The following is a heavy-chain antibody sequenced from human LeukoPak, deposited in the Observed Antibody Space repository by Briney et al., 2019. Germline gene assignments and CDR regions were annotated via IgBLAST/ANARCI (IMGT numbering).Heavy chain of an antibody. CDR3: AKSRNTGYSLFDY. CDR2: IGGSGGST. D-gene: IGHD3-9*01. CDR1: GFTSSSYS. Sequence: GGSLRLSCAASGFTSSSYSMNWVRQAPGKGLELVSAIGGSGGSTYYADSVKGRFTIARDNSENTLYLQMNSLRAEDTAVYYCAKSRNTGYSLFDYWGQGTLVTVSS. J-gene: IGHJ4*02. V-gene: IGHV3-23*01.